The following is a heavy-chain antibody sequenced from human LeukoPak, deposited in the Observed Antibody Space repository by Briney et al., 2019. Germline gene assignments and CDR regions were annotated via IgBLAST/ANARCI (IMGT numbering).Heavy chain of an antibody. CDR1: GYTFTSYG. J-gene: IGHJ3*02. CDR2: INPNSGGS. V-gene: IGHV1-2*02. CDR3: AVKDCTNGVCGGDAFDI. D-gene: IGHD2-8*01. Sequence: ASVKVSCEASGYTFTSYGISWVRQAPGQGLEWMGWINPNSGGSNYAQKFQGRVTMTRDTSISTAYMELSRLRSDDTAVYYCAVKDCTNGVCGGDAFDIWGQGTMVTVSS.